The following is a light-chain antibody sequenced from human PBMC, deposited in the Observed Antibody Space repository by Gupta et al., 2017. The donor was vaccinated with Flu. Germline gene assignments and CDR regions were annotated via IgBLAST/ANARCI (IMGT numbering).Light chain of an antibody. CDR1: ALPKKY. V-gene: IGLV3-10*01. J-gene: IGLJ2*01. Sequence: SYELTPPPSVSVSPGQTARITCSGDALPKKYTYWYQQKSGQAPFLVIYEDTKRPSGIPASFSGSSSGTMAILTISEAQVEDEADFYCFSTDSSGNHRVFGGGTKLTVL. CDR3: FSTDSSGNHRV. CDR2: EDT.